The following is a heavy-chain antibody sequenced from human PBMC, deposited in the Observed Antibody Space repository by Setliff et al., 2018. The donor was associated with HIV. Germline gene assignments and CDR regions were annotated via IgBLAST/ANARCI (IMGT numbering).Heavy chain of an antibody. CDR2: INPNSGKI. CDR3: SRGSFFGDYGNSYYYALDV. CDR1: GYTFTSYD. V-gene: IGHV1-8*01. Sequence: ASVKVSCKASGYTFTSYDINWVRQATGKGLEWMAWINPNSGKIDYAQKFQGRVTMTKNTSISTAYLELSSLRSEDTAVYFCSRGSFFGDYGNSYYYALDVWGQGTTVTVSS. J-gene: IGHJ6*02. D-gene: IGHD4-17*01.